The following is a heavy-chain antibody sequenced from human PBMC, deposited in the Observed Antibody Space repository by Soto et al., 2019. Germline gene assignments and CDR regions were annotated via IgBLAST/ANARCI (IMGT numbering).Heavy chain of an antibody. CDR2: IYYSGST. J-gene: IGHJ4*02. CDR1: GGSISSGDYY. Sequence: PSETLSLTCTVSGGSISSGDYYWSWIRQPPGKGLEWIGYIYYSGSTYYNPSLKSRVTISVDTSKNQFSLKLSSVTAADTAVYYCARDGYNRKYYFDYWGQGTLVTVSS. D-gene: IGHD5-12*01. CDR3: ARDGYNRKYYFDY. V-gene: IGHV4-30-4*01.